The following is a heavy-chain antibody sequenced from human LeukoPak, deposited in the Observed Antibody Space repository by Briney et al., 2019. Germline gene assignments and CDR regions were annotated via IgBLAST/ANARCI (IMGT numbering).Heavy chain of an antibody. CDR2: ITGSGDYT. D-gene: IGHD1-14*01. CDR1: GFTFSSSA. Sequence: GGFLRLSCAASGFTFSSSAMGWVRQAPGKGLEWVSSITGSGDYTYYADSVKGRFTISRDNSKNTLYLQMNSLRAEDTAVYYCANKPAGFDPWGQGTLVTVSS. J-gene: IGHJ5*02. V-gene: IGHV3-23*01. CDR3: ANKPAGFDP.